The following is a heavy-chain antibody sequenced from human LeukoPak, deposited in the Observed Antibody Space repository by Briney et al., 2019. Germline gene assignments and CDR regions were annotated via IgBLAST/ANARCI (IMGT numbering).Heavy chain of an antibody. CDR1: GFTVSSNY. D-gene: IGHD3-10*01. CDR3: VRDPLHLLWFGGERFDP. J-gene: IGHJ5*02. V-gene: IGHV3-66*01. CDR2: IYSGGST. Sequence: GGSLRLSCAASGFTVSSNYMSWVRQAPGKGLEWVSVIYSGGSTYYADSVKGRFTISRDNAKNSLYLQMNSLRAEDTAVYYCVRDPLHLLWFGGERFDPWGQGTLVTVSS.